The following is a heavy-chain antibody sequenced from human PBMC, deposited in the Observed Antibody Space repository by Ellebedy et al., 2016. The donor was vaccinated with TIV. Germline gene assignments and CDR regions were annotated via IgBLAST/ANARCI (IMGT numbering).Heavy chain of an antibody. CDR3: AKWGLERGAFDI. V-gene: IGHV3-9*01. CDR2: ISWNSGSI. D-gene: IGHD3-16*01. Sequence: SLKISXAASGFTFDDYAMHWVRQAPGKGLEWVSGISWNSGSIGYADSVKGRFTISRDNAKNSLYLQMNSLRAEDTALYYCAKWGLERGAFDIWGQGTMVTVSS. CDR1: GFTFDDYA. J-gene: IGHJ3*02.